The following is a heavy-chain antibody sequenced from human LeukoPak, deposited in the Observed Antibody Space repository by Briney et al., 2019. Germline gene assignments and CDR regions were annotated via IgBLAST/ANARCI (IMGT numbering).Heavy chain of an antibody. CDR2: IYYTGST. D-gene: IGHD1-14*01. CDR3: AGMRITTPTVRTLDY. Sequence: PSETLSLTCTVSGGSMSTYYWTWIRQPPGKGLEWIGFIYYTGSTNYNPSPKSRVTISVDTSKNQFSLKLSSVTAADTAVHCCAGMRITTPTVRTLDYWGQGTLVTVSS. V-gene: IGHV4-59*01. CDR1: GGSMSTYY. J-gene: IGHJ4*02.